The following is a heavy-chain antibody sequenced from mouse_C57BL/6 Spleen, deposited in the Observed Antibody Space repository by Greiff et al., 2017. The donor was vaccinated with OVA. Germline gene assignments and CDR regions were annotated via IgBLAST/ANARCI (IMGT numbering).Heavy chain of an antibody. D-gene: IGHD1-1*01. Sequence: QVQLQQSGAELARPGASVKLSCKASGYTFTSYGISWVKQRTGQGLEWIGEIYPRSGNTYYNEKFKGKATLTADKSSSTAYMELRSLTSEDSAVYFCAREDYGSSYRDYFDYWGQGTTLTVSS. V-gene: IGHV1-81*01. CDR3: AREDYGSSYRDYFDY. J-gene: IGHJ2*01. CDR1: GYTFTSYG. CDR2: IYPRSGNT.